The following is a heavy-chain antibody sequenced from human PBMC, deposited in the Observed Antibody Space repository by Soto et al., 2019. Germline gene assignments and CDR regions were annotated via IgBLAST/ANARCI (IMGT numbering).Heavy chain of an antibody. J-gene: IGHJ6*02. CDR2: IIPIFGTA. Sequence: SVKVSCKASGGTFSSYAISWVQQAPGQGLEWMGGIIPIFGTANYAQKFQSRVTITADESTSTAYMELSSLRSEDTAVYYCARHLVVVAATDYYYGMDVWGQGTTVTVSS. D-gene: IGHD2-15*01. V-gene: IGHV1-69*13. CDR1: GGTFSSYA. CDR3: ARHLVVVAATDYYYGMDV.